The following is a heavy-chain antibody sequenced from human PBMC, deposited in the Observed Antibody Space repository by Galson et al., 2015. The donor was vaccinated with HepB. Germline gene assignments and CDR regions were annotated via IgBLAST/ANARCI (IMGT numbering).Heavy chain of an antibody. CDR3: ARRYGYQLPKNDYSYYMDV. D-gene: IGHD2-2*01. V-gene: IGHV3-33*01. CDR2: IWYDGSNK. J-gene: IGHJ6*03. CDR1: GFTFSSYG. Sequence: SLRLSCAASGFTFSSYGMHWVRQAPGKGLEWVAVIWYDGSNKYYADSVKGRFTISRDNSKNTLYLQMNSLRAEDTAVYYCARRYGYQLPKNDYSYYMDVWGKGTTVTVSS.